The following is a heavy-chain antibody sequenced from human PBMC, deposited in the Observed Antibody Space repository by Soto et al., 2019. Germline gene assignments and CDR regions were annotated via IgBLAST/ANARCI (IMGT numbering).Heavy chain of an antibody. V-gene: IGHV1-18*01. CDR2: ISGYNGNT. CDR3: ARDEVPAANWLDR. Sequence: XSVKVSFHASGYSFINYGITWVRQAPGQGLEWMGWISGYNGNTKYADKLQGRVTMTTDTSTTTAYVELRSLRSDDTAVYYCARDEVPAANWLDRWGQGTLVTVSS. D-gene: IGHD2-2*01. CDR1: GYSFINYG. J-gene: IGHJ5*02.